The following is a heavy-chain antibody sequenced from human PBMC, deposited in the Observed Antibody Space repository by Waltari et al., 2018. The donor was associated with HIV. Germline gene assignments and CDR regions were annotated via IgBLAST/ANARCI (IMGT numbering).Heavy chain of an antibody. CDR1: GLPFSSYG. CDR2: IWYDGNNK. Sequence: QVLLVESGGGVVQPGKSLRLSCSASGLPFSSYGMHWVRQAPGKGMEWVAVIWYDGNNKDYTDSVKGRFTISRDNSKNTLYLQMNSLRAEDTAVYYCARSLGGATYYFDYWGQGTLVTVSS. V-gene: IGHV3-33*01. J-gene: IGHJ4*02. D-gene: IGHD1-26*01. CDR3: ARSLGGATYYFDY.